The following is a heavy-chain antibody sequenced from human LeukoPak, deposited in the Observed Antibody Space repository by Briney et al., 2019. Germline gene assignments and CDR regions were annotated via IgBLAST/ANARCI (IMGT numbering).Heavy chain of an antibody. CDR2: IKQDGSEK. Sequence: GSLRLSCAASGFTFSNYWMRWVRQAPGKGLEWVANIKQDGSEKYYVDSVKGRFTISRDNAKNSLYLQMNSLRAEDTAVYYCARDLFDYWGQGTLVTVSS. V-gene: IGHV3-7*01. CDR3: ARDLFDY. CDR1: GFTFSNYW. J-gene: IGHJ4*02.